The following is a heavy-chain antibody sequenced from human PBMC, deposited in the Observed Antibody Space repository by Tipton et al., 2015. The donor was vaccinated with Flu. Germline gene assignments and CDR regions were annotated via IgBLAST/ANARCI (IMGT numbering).Heavy chain of an antibody. CDR2: IFYSGST. J-gene: IGHJ6*01. V-gene: IGHV4-59*01. D-gene: IGHD3-10*01. CDR3: ASTQMSARGNYYYYSGMDV. Sequence: TLSLTCTVSDGSIRNYYWNWVRQSPGEGLEWIGYIFYSGSTNYNPTLKSRVSISIDVSKNQFSLKVESVTAADTAVYYCASTQMSARGNYYYYSGMDVWGQGTAVTVSS. CDR1: DGSIRNYY.